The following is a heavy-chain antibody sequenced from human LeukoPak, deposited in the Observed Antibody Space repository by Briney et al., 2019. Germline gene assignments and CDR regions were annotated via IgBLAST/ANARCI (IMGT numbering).Heavy chain of an antibody. CDR2: IYYSGNT. J-gene: IGHJ4*02. D-gene: IGHD5-12*01. Sequence: NPSETLSLTCTVSGGSISSYYWSWIRQPPGKGLEWIGSIYYSGNTYYNPSLKSRVTISTDTSKNQFSLKLSSVTAADTALYYCARYHNGYDDYWGQGTLVTVSS. CDR1: GGSISSYY. V-gene: IGHV4-59*12. CDR3: ARYHNGYDDY.